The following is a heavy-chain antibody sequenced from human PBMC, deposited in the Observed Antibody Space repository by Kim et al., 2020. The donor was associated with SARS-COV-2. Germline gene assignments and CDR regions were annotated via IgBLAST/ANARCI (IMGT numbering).Heavy chain of an antibody. V-gene: IGHV4-59*08. Sequence: SETLSLTCTVSGGSISSYYWSWIRQPPGKGLEWIGYIYYSGSTNYNPSLKSRVTISVDTSKNQFSLKLSSVTAADTAVYYCARSHPRSPYYFDYWGQGTLVTVSS. J-gene: IGHJ4*02. CDR2: IYYSGST. CDR3: ARSHPRSPYYFDY. D-gene: IGHD6-6*01. CDR1: GGSISSYY.